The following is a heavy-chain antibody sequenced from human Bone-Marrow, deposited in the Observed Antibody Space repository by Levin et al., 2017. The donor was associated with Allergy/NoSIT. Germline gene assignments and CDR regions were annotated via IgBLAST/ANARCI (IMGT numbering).Heavy chain of an antibody. CDR1: GFTFSSYG. CDR2: IWYDGSNK. Sequence: GESLKISCAASGFTFSSYGMHWVRQAPGKGLEWVAVIWYDGSNKYYADSVKGRFTISRDNSKNTLYLQMNSLRAEDTAVYYCARVGFLEWLLLYWGQGTLVTVSS. CDR3: ARVGFLEWLLLY. D-gene: IGHD3-3*01. J-gene: IGHJ4*02. V-gene: IGHV3-33*01.